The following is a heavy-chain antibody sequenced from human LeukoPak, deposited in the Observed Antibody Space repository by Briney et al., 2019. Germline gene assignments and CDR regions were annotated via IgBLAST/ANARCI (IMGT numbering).Heavy chain of an antibody. V-gene: IGHV3-7*03. J-gene: IGHJ4*02. CDR1: GFTFRSFW. CDR2: IKFDGTAT. D-gene: IGHD7-27*01. Sequence: PGGSLRLSCSGFGFTFRSFWMGWVRQAPGKGLEWVANIKFDGTATNYVDSVRGRFTISRDNAKNTLYLQMNSLRADDTAVYYCTTDLGDYWGQGTLVTVSS. CDR3: TTDLGDY.